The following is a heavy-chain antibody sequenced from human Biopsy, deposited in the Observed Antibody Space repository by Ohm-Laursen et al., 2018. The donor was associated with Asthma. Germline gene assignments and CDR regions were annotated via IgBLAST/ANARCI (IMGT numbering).Heavy chain of an antibody. D-gene: IGHD3-9*01. CDR2: ISSSGNTI. V-gene: IGHV3-11*01. J-gene: IGHJ2*01. CDR1: GFPFSDYY. Sequence: SLRLSCAASGFPFSDYYMSWIRQAPGQGLERVSYISSSGNTIFNADSVKGRFTISRDNAKNSLYLQMNSLRAEDTAVYYCAREKAYSDILTAYYNGWYFDLWGRGTLVTVSS. CDR3: AREKAYSDILTAYYNGWYFDL.